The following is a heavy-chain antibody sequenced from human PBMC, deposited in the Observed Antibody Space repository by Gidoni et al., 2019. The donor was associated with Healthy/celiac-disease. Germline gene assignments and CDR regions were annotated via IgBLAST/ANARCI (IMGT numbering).Heavy chain of an antibody. CDR2: IYYSGST. Sequence: GGSISSSSYYWGWIRQPPGKGLEWIGSIYYSGSTYYNPSLKSRVKIAVDTSKNQFSLKLSSVTAADTAGYYCASRKSTYYDYIWGSYQRGYLGQGTLVTVSS. V-gene: IGHV4-39*01. D-gene: IGHD3-16*02. CDR3: ASRKSTYYDYIWGSYQRGY. CDR1: GGSISSSSYY. J-gene: IGHJ4*02.